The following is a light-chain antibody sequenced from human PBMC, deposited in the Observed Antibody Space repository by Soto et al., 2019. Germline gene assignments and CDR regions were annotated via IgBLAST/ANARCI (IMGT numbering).Light chain of an antibody. V-gene: IGLV1-44*01. Sequence: QAVVTQPPSASGTPGQRVTISCSGSSSNIGSKTVNWYQQLPGTAPKLLIYSNTQRPAGVPDRFSGSKSGTSASLAISGLQSEDEADYFCAAWDDSLNGYVFGSGTKLTVL. CDR2: SNT. CDR3: AAWDDSLNGYV. CDR1: SSNIGSKT. J-gene: IGLJ1*01.